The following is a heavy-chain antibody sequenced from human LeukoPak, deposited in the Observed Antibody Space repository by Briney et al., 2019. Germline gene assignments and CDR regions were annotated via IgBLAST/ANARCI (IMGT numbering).Heavy chain of an antibody. D-gene: IGHD5-18*01. Sequence: KPSETLSLTCAVSGYSISSGYYWGWIRRPPGKGLEWIGSIYHSGSTYYNPSLKSRVTISVDTSKNQFSLKLSSVTAADTAVYYCVVDTAMSKVYWGQGTLVTVSS. V-gene: IGHV4-38-2*01. J-gene: IGHJ4*02. CDR2: IYHSGST. CDR1: GYSISSGYY. CDR3: VVDTAMSKVY.